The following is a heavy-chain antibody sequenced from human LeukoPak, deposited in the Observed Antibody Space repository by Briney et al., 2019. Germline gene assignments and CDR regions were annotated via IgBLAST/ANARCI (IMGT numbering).Heavy chain of an antibody. CDR2: IYYSGST. V-gene: IGHV4-59*11. CDR3: ARDQGGTTHPLHYYYMDV. D-gene: IGHD1-7*01. CDR1: GGSISSHY. Sequence: PSETLSLTCTVSGGSISSHYWSWIRQPPGKGLEWIGYIYYSGSTNYNPSLKSRVTISVDTSKNQFSLKLSSVTAADTAVYYCARDQGGTTHPLHYYYMDVWGKGITVTVSS. J-gene: IGHJ6*03.